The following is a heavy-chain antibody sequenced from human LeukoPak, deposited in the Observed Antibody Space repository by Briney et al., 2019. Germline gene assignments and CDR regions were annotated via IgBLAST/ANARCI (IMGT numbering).Heavy chain of an antibody. D-gene: IGHD3-10*01. CDR3: GDLGSAGTDH. Sequence: GGSLRLSCAASGFTFNTFNMNWVRQAPGKGLEWVGLIRNKADGYTTIYAASVKGRFTISRDDSKNSVYLQMDSLKTEDTAVYYCGDLGSAGTDHWGQGTLVTVSS. CDR2: IRNKADGYTT. J-gene: IGHJ4*02. CDR1: GFTFNTFN. V-gene: IGHV3-72*01.